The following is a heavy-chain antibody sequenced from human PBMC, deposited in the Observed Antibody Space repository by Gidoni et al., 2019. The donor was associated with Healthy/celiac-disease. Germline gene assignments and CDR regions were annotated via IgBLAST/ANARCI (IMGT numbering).Heavy chain of an antibody. CDR2: IYWDDDK. D-gene: IGHD6-13*01. Sequence: QITLKESGPTLVKPTQTLTLTCTFSGFSLSTSGVGVGWVRQPPGKALEWLALIYWDDDKRYSPSLNSRLTIPKDPSKNQGVLNMTNIDPVEPATYYRAHRSVGYSSSWDGWGRFDHWGQGTLVTVSS. V-gene: IGHV2-5*02. CDR3: AHRSVGYSSSWDGWGRFDH. J-gene: IGHJ4*02. CDR1: GFSLSTSGVG.